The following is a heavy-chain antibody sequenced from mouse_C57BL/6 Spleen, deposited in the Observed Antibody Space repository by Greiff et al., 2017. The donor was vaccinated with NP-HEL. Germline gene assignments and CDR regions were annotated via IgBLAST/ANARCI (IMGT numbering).Heavy chain of an antibody. CDR2: INPGSGGT. Sequence: SGAELVRPGTSVKVSCKASGYAFTNYLIEWVKQRPGQGLEWIGVINPGSGGTNYNEKFKGKATLTADKSSSTAYMQLSSLTSEDSAVYFCARSQRDFAYWGQGTLVTVSA. V-gene: IGHV1-54*01. CDR3: ARSQRDFAY. CDR1: GYAFTNYL. J-gene: IGHJ3*01.